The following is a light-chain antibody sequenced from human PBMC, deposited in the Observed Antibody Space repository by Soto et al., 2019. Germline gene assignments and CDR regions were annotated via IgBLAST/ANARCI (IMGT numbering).Light chain of an antibody. CDR3: QQTYNTPRT. Sequence: DIQMTQSPSSLSASVGDRVTITCRAGQSISTDLNWYQQKPGKAPKLLIYGASSLHSGVPPRFSGSGSGTDFTLTISSLQAEDFATYYCQQTYNTPRTFGQGTNGEI. V-gene: IGKV1-39*01. CDR2: GAS. CDR1: QSISTD. J-gene: IGKJ1*01.